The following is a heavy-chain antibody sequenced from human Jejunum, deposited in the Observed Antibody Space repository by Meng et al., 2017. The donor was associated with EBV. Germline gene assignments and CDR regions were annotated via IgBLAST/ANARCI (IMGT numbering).Heavy chain of an antibody. CDR1: GGSISTDNW. D-gene: IGHD5-24*01. V-gene: IGHV4-4*02. CDR3: ARDRGVEDY. Sequence: GLGPGLFMPSRALSLTCAVSGGSISTDNWWRWVRQPPGEELKYIGEIHQSGSTKYNPSLKSGVTISVDKSNIRFSLKLSSVTAAYTAVYYCARDRGVEDYWGQGTLVTVSS. CDR2: IHQSGST. J-gene: IGHJ4*02.